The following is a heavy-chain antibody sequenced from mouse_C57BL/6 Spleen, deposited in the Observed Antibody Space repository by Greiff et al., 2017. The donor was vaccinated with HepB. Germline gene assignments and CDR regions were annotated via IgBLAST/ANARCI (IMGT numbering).Heavy chain of an antibody. J-gene: IGHJ2*01. D-gene: IGHD4-1*02. CDR1: GYAFSSYW. Sequence: VQRVESGAELVKPGASVKISCKASGYAFSSYWMNWVKQRPGKGLEWIGQIYPGDGDTNYNGKFKGKATLTADKSSSTAYMQLSSLTSEDSAVYFCARKDQLGRGDYFDYWGQGTTLTVSS. V-gene: IGHV1-80*01. CDR3: ARKDQLGRGDYFDY. CDR2: IYPGDGDT.